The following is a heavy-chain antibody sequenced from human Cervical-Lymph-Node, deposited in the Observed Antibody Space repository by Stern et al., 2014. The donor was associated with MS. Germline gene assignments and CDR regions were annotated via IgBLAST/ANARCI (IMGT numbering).Heavy chain of an antibody. CDR1: GYTFTSHY. J-gene: IGHJ4*02. CDR2: INPSTGSS. Sequence: VQLVESGPEVKKPGASVRVSCKASGYTFTSHYMHWVRQAPGQGLEWMGLINPSTGSSIYAQRFQGRVAMTRDTFSTTVYLELSSLTSEETALYYCARDVARKYYFDSWGQGTLVTVSS. D-gene: IGHD2-21*01. CDR3: ARDVARKYYFDS. V-gene: IGHV1-46*01.